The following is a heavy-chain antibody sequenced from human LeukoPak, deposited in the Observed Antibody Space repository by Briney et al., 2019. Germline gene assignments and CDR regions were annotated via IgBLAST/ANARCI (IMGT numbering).Heavy chain of an antibody. CDR3: ASFRGYSGYDDDY. D-gene: IGHD5-12*01. J-gene: IGHJ4*02. V-gene: IGHV5-10-1*01. Sequence: GESLRISCKGSGYSFTIYWISWVRQMPGKGLEWMGRIDPSDSYTNYSPSFQGHVTISADKSISTAYLQWSSLKASDTAMYYCASFRGYSGYDDDYWGQGTLVTVSS. CDR2: IDPSDSYT. CDR1: GYSFTIYW.